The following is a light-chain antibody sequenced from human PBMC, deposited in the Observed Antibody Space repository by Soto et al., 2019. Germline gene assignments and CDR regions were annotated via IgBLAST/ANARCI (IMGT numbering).Light chain of an antibody. V-gene: IGKV3-15*01. J-gene: IGKJ1*01. CDR1: QSVSSN. Sequence: EIVLTHSPGTLSLSPWEIATLSCRASQSVSSNLAWYQQKPGQAPRLLIYGASTRATGIPARFSGSGSGTEFTLTISSLQSEDFAVYYCQQYNNWPRTFGQGTKVDIK. CDR2: GAS. CDR3: QQYNNWPRT.